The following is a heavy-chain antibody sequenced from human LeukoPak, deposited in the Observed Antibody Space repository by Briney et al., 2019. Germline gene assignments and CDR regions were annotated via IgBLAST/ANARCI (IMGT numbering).Heavy chain of an antibody. V-gene: IGHV4-34*01. CDR1: AASFSVYY. Sequence: SETLSLTCAVDAASFSVYYCSWVRQPPGEWLECIGSIYYSGSAYYNPSRRSRVTISVDTSKNQFSLKLSSVTAADTAVYYCARHSWEQWLVAWFDPWGQGTLVTVSS. D-gene: IGHD6-19*01. J-gene: IGHJ5*02. CDR3: ARHSWEQWLVAWFDP. CDR2: IYYSGSA.